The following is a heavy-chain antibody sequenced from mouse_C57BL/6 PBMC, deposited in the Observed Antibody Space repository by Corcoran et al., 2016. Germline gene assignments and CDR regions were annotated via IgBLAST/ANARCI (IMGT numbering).Heavy chain of an antibody. J-gene: IGHJ2*01. D-gene: IGHD1-1*02. CDR3: ARGGAYYGSVDY. CDR1: GYAFSSYW. V-gene: IGHV1-80*01. CDR2: IYPGDGDT. Sequence: QVHLQQSGAELVKPGASVKISCTASGYAFSSYWMNWVKQRPGKGLEWIGQIYPGDGDTNYNGKFKGKATLTADQSSSPAYMQLSSLTSEDSAVYFWARGGAYYGSVDYWGQGTTLTVSS.